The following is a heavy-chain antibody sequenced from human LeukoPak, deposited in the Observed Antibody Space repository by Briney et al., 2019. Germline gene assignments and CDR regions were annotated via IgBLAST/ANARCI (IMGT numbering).Heavy chain of an antibody. CDR2: IYNSGGI. CDR1: GGSISGSSYY. CDR3: ARTSGYTYFDY. D-gene: IGHD5-12*01. Sequence: SETLSLTCTVSGGSISGSSYYWGWIRQPPGKGLEWIGYIYNSGGINYNPSLKSRVAISVDTSKNQFSLKLNSVTAADTAVYYCARTSGYTYFDYWGQGTLVTVSS. J-gene: IGHJ4*02. V-gene: IGHV4-61*05.